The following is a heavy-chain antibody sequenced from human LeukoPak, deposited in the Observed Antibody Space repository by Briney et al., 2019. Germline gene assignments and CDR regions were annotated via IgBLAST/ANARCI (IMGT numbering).Heavy chain of an antibody. CDR1: GGSISGYY. J-gene: IGHJ5*02. D-gene: IGHD2-15*01. CDR3: ARRYCSCGSCHEGFDP. CDR2: MFSSGST. V-gene: IGHV4-59*08. Sequence: SETLSLTCTVSGGSISGYYWNWIRQPPGKGLEWIGSMFSSGSTNYNPSLKSRVTISVVTSKNQFSLRLNSVTAADTAVYYCARRYCSCGSCHEGFDPWGQGTLVTVSS.